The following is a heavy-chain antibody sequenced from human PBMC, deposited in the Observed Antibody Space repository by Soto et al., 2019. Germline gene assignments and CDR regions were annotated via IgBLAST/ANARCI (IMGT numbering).Heavy chain of an antibody. J-gene: IGHJ4*02. V-gene: IGHV3-23*01. CDR2: LGGSGGST. D-gene: IGHD2-15*01. CDR1: GFTFSSYA. Sequence: EVQLLESGGGLVQAGESLRLSCAASGFTFSSYAMIWVRQAPGKGLEWVSVLGGSGGSTYYADSVKGRFTISRDNSQSTLYRQMNGLRAEDTAVYYCAKERRGIYCGCGTCYAADYWGPGTLVTVSS. CDR3: AKERRGIYCGCGTCYAADY.